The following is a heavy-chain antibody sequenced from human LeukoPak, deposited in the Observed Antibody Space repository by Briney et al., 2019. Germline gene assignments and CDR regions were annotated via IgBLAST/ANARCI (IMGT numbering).Heavy chain of an antibody. CDR1: GYTFTSYY. D-gene: IGHD3-3*01. V-gene: IGHV1-46*01. CDR2: INPSGGST. Sequence: GASVKVSCKASGYTFTSYYMHWVRQAPGQGLEWMGIINPSGGSTSYAQKFQGRVTMTRDTSTSTVYMELSSLRSGDTAVYYCAREITIFGVVARRNWFDPWGQGTLVTVSS. J-gene: IGHJ5*02. CDR3: AREITIFGVVARRNWFDP.